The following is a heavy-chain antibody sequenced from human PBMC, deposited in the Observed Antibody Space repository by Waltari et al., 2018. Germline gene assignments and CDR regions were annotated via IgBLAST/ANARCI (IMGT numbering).Heavy chain of an antibody. CDR1: GGSLRGYY. Sequence: QVQLQQWGAGLLKPSETLSLTCAVYGGSLRGYYWSWIRQPPGKGLECIGEIHHIGSTTDNPSLKSRVTISVDTSKNQFSLKLSSVTAADTAVYYCARLSHYYYDSSGYPTWGQGTLVTVSS. CDR2: IHHIGST. D-gene: IGHD3-22*01. V-gene: IGHV4-34*01. J-gene: IGHJ4*02. CDR3: ARLSHYYYDSSGYPT.